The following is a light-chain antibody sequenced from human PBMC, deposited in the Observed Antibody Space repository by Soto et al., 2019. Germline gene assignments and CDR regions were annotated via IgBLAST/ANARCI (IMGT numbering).Light chain of an antibody. CDR1: SSDLGAYDY. Sequence: QSVLTQPASVSGSPGQSITIPCTGTSSDLGAYDYVSWYQHHPGKAPKLMIYDVSNRPSGVSNRFSGSKSGNTASLTISGLQAEDEADYYCSSYTSSSTYVFGTGTRSPS. V-gene: IGLV2-14*03. CDR3: SSYTSSSTYV. CDR2: DVS. J-gene: IGLJ1*01.